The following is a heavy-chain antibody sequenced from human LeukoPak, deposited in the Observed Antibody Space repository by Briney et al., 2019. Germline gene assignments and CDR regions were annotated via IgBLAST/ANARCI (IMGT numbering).Heavy chain of an antibody. J-gene: IGHJ4*02. D-gene: IGHD3-10*01. CDR1: RGSISNFY. CDR3: ARTRYGSGSYTFLDY. Sequence: PSETLSLTCTVSRGSISNFYWSWVRQPAGKGLEWVGHVFTSGTTNYNPSLKSRVTMSIDTSKNQFSLKLSSVTAADTAVYYCARTRYGSGSYTFLDYWGQGTLATVSS. V-gene: IGHV4-4*07. CDR2: VFTSGTT.